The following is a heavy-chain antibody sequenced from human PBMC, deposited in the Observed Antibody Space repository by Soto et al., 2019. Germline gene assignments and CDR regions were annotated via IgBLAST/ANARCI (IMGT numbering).Heavy chain of an antibody. D-gene: IGHD1-26*01. J-gene: IGHJ6*02. CDR1: GYTFTSYG. Sequence: ASVKVSCKASGYTFTSYGISWVRQAPGQGLEWMGWISAYNGNTNYAQKLQGRVTMTTDTSTSTAYMELRSLRSDDTAVYYCAREGSGSYYAEYYGKDVWGQGTTVTVSS. CDR2: ISAYNGNT. CDR3: AREGSGSYYAEYYGKDV. V-gene: IGHV1-18*01.